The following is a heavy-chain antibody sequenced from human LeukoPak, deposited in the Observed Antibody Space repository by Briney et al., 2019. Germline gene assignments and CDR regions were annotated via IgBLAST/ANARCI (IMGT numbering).Heavy chain of an antibody. Sequence: GGSLRLSCTASGFTFGDYAMSWVRQAPGKGLEWVGFIRSKAYGGTTEYAASVKGRFTISRDDSKSIAYLQMNSLRAEDTAIYYCAKDLYGDYDFDCWGRGTLVTVSS. D-gene: IGHD4-17*01. CDR1: GFTFGDYA. CDR2: IRSKAYGGTT. J-gene: IGHJ4*02. CDR3: AKDLYGDYDFDC. V-gene: IGHV3-49*04.